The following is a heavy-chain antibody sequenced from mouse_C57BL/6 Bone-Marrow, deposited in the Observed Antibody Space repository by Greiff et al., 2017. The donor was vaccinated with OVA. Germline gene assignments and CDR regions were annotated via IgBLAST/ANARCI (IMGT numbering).Heavy chain of an antibody. J-gene: IGHJ3*01. D-gene: IGHD2-4*01. V-gene: IGHV5-17*01. CDR3: ASPIYYDYGPWFAY. CDR2: ISSGSSTI. Sequence: EVQGVESGGGLVKPGGSLKLSCAASGFTFSDYGMHWVRQAPEKGLEWVAYISSGSSTIYYADTVKGRFTISRDNAKNTLFLQMTSLRSEDTAMYYCASPIYYDYGPWFAYWGQGTLVTVSA. CDR1: GFTFSDYG.